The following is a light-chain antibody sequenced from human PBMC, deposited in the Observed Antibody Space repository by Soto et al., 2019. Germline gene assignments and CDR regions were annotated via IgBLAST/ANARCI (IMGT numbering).Light chain of an antibody. CDR3: QHYGYVWT. CDR2: DAS. V-gene: IGKV1-5*01. CDR1: QYISDR. Sequence: DIPMTQSPSTLSASVGDRVTITCRASQYISDRLAWYQQKPGKAPKVLIFDASNLESGVPSRFSASGSGTEFSLTISSLQPDDFATYYCQHYGYVWTFGQGTKVEI. J-gene: IGKJ1*01.